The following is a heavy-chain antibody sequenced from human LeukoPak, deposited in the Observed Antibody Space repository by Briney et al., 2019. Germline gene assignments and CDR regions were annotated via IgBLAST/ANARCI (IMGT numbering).Heavy chain of an antibody. CDR1: GFAFGSYA. CDR3: AKFEGATIPGWFNDY. J-gene: IGHJ4*02. V-gene: IGHV3-23*01. D-gene: IGHD6-19*01. Sequence: PGGSLRLSCTASGFAFGSYAMAWVRQAPGKGLEGVAAIGSDYDRVHEDSVKGRFTISRDNSKNTLYLQMNSLRTEDTAVYFCAKFEGATIPGWFNDYWGQGILVTVSS. CDR2: IGSDYDR.